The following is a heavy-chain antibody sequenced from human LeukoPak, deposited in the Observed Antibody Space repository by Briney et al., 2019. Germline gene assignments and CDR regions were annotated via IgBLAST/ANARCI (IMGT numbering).Heavy chain of an antibody. V-gene: IGHV4-61*02. CDR3: AAGGDIEGSEFDY. CDR1: SASISSGSYY. J-gene: IGHJ4*02. Sequence: SETLSLTCTVSSASISSGSYYWIWIRQPPVKGLEWIGLIYTSGSANYNPSLKSRVTISLDTSKNQFSLKLSSVTAADTAVYYCAAGGDIEGSEFDYWGQGTLVTVSS. D-gene: IGHD3-16*02. CDR2: IYTSGSA.